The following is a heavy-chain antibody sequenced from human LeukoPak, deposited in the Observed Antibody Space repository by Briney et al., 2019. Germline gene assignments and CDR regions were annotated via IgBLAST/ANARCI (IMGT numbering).Heavy chain of an antibody. D-gene: IGHD3-9*01. Sequence: GESLKISCKGSGYSFTSYWIGWVRQMPGKGLEWMGIIYPGDSDTRYSPSFQGQVTISADKSISTAYLQWSSLKASDTAMYYCARRYYDILTGYYTYYFDYWGQGTLVTVSS. CDR1: GYSFTSYW. CDR2: IYPGDSDT. V-gene: IGHV5-51*01. CDR3: ARRYYDILTGYYTYYFDY. J-gene: IGHJ4*02.